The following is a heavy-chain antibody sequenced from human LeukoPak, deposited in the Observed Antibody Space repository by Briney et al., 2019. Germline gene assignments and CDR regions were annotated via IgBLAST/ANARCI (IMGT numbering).Heavy chain of an antibody. V-gene: IGHV3-15*01. CDR2: IKSKTDGGTT. CDR1: GFTFSNAW. J-gene: IGHJ4*02. Sequence: GGSLRLSCAASGFTFSNAWMSCARQAPGKGLEWVGRIKSKTDGGTTDYAAPVKGRFTISRDDSKNTLYLQMNSLKTEDTAVYYCTTDPTTWESSVHWGQGTLVTVSS. CDR3: TTDPTTWESSVH. D-gene: IGHD3-22*01.